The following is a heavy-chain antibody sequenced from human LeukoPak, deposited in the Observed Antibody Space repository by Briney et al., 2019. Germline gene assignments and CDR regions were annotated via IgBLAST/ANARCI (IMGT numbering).Heavy chain of an antibody. J-gene: IGHJ3*01. CDR1: GFTFSDYP. D-gene: IGHD2-2*02. Sequence: GGSLRLSCAPSGFTFSDYPMTWARQAPGKGLEWVSAITGGGDYTYYADSVKGRFTISRDNPKNAVYLQMISLRAEDTAVYYCAKGYRGIEAFDVWGQGTMVTVSS. CDR3: AKGYRGIEAFDV. CDR2: ITGGGDYT. V-gene: IGHV3-23*01.